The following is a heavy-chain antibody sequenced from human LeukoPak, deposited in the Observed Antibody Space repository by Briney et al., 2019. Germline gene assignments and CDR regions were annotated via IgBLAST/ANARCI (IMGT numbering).Heavy chain of an antibody. Sequence: GGSLRLSCAASGFTFDDYGMSWVRQAPGKGLEWVSGINWNGGSTGYADSVKGRFTISRDNSKNTLYLQMNSLRAEDTAVYYCAKDRASGYSYVPFDYWGQGTLVTVSS. D-gene: IGHD5-18*01. V-gene: IGHV3-20*04. J-gene: IGHJ4*02. CDR2: INWNGGST. CDR1: GFTFDDYG. CDR3: AKDRASGYSYVPFDY.